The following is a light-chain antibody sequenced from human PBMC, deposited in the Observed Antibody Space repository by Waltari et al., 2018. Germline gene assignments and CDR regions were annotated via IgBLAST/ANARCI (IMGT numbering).Light chain of an antibody. Sequence: EIVMTQSPATLSVSPGERATLSCRASQSVSSNLDWYQQKPGQAPRLLIYGASTRATGIPARFSGSGSGTAFTLTISSPQSEDFAVYYCQHYNKWPYAFGQGTKLEIK. J-gene: IGKJ2*01. CDR1: QSVSSN. CDR2: GAS. CDR3: QHYNKWPYA. V-gene: IGKV3-15*01.